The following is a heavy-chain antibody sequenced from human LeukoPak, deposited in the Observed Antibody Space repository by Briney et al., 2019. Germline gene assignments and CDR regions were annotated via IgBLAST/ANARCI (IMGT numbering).Heavy chain of an antibody. Sequence: SETLSLTCTVSGGSISNYYWSWIRQPPGKGLEWIGYIYYNGNTYYTPSLKSRVTISVDTSKNQFSLKLSSVTAADTAVYYCARHGRGAAGTDYWGQGTLVTVSS. D-gene: IGHD6-13*01. V-gene: IGHV4-59*08. CDR1: GGSISNYY. J-gene: IGHJ4*02. CDR3: ARHGRGAAGTDY. CDR2: IYYNGNT.